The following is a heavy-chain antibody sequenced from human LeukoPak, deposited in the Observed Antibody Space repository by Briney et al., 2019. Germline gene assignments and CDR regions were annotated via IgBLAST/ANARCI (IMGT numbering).Heavy chain of an antibody. Sequence: GASVKVSCKASGYTFTSYYMHWVRQAPGQGLEWMGIINPSGGSTSYAQKFQGRVTMTRDNSKNTLYLQMSSLRAEDTAIYYCAKAQHWGSSSSFDSWGQGTLVTVSS. V-gene: IGHV1-46*01. CDR2: INPSGGST. J-gene: IGHJ4*02. CDR3: AKAQHWGSSSSFDS. CDR1: GYTFTSYY. D-gene: IGHD6-6*01.